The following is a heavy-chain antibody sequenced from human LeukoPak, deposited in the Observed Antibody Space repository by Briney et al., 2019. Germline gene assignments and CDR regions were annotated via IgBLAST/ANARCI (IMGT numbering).Heavy chain of an antibody. D-gene: IGHD1-26*01. CDR1: RFTFSTYG. Sequence: GGSLRLSCAASRFTFSTYGMNWVRQTPGKGLEWVSAISGSGNRAYHADSVKGRFTISRDNSKNTLYLQMNSLRAEDTAVYYCARGWELPAYWGQGTLVTVSS. CDR3: ARGWELPAY. V-gene: IGHV3-23*01. J-gene: IGHJ4*02. CDR2: ISGSGNRA.